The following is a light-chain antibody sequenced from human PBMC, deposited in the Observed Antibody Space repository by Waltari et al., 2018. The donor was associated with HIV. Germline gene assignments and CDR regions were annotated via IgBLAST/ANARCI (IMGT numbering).Light chain of an antibody. V-gene: IGLV6-57*03. CDR3: QSSYSNSQV. J-gene: IGLJ2*01. Sequence: NFILTQPHSVSESPGKTVTISCTRSSGSIASDYVQWYQQRLGSAPTVVIYDHRQRPSGCPDRVSGSIDSSSNSASLTISGLRSEDEADYYCQSSYSNSQVFGGGTKLTVL. CDR1: SGSIASDY. CDR2: DHR.